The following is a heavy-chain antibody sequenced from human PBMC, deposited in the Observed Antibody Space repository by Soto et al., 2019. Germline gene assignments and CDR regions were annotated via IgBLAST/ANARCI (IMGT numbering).Heavy chain of an antibody. Sequence: VAPVKAACKASGYTFTGYYLHWVRKAPGQGLEWMGWISPNSGGTNYAQKFQGWVTMTRDTSISTAYMELSRLRSDDTAVYYCARGAGYSGSYSDYFGYWGQGTLVTVSS. CDR1: GYTFTGYY. CDR3: ARGAGYSGSYSDYFGY. CDR2: ISPNSGGT. D-gene: IGHD1-26*01. J-gene: IGHJ4*02. V-gene: IGHV1-2*04.